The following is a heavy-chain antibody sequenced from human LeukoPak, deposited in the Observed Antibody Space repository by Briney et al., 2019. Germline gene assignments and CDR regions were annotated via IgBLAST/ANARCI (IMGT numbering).Heavy chain of an antibody. CDR3: AKVLDQLRYFDWLLSVHYGMDV. V-gene: IGHV3-23*01. D-gene: IGHD3-9*01. CDR2: ISGSGGST. CDR1: GFTFSSYA. Sequence: QPGGSLRLSCAASGFTFSSYAMSWVRQAPGKGLEWVSAISGSGGSTCYADSVKGRFTISRDNSKNTLYLQMNSLRAEDTAVYYCAKVLDQLRYFDWLLSVHYGMDVWGKGTTVAVSS. J-gene: IGHJ6*04.